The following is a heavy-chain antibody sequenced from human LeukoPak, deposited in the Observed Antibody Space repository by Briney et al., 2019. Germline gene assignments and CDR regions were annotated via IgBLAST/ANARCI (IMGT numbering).Heavy chain of an antibody. CDR1: GYIFTDYG. V-gene: IGHV1-18*01. J-gene: IGHJ5*02. CDR3: ARDLAWGYVEQRLGWLDP. Sequence: ASVKVSCKASGYIFTDYGVTWVRQAPGQGLEWMGWISAYNGNTNYAQKFQGRFTMTTDTSTTTAYMELRSLRFDDTAVYYCARDLAWGYVEQRLGWLDPWGQGALVTVSS. D-gene: IGHD1/OR15-1a*01. CDR2: ISAYNGNT.